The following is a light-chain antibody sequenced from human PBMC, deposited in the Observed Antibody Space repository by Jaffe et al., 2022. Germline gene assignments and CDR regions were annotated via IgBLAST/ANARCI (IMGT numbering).Light chain of an antibody. CDR2: DVT. J-gene: IGLJ1*01. V-gene: IGLV2-11*01. Sequence: QSALTQPRSVSGSPGQSVIISCTGTRSDIGRDQYVSWYQQSPGKAPKVIVYDVTKRPSGVPDRFSGSKSGNTATLIISGLQAEDEGDYYCCSYAGDYSYVFGPGTSVTVL. CDR1: RSDIGRDQY. CDR3: CSYAGDYSYV.